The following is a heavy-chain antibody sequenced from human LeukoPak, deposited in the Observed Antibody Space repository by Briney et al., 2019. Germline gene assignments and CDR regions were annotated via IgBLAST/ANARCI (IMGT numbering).Heavy chain of an antibody. D-gene: IGHD6-19*01. CDR1: GFIFDDYA. J-gene: IGHJ4*02. V-gene: IGHV3-9*01. CDR2: ISWNSGSI. CDR3: ARSGTTSGWYYLDY. Sequence: GGSLRLSCAASGFIFDDYAMPWVRQAPGKGLEWVSGISWNSGSIDYADSVKGRFTISRDNAKNSLYLQMNSLRAEDTALYYCARSGTTSGWYYLDYWGQGTLVTVSS.